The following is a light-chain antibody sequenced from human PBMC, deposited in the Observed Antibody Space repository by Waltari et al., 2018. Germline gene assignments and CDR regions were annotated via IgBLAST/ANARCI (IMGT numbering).Light chain of an antibody. CDR2: YDR. CDR3: NSRDSNGNPFV. J-gene: IGLJ1*01. Sequence: SYVVTQPPSVSVAPGETATITCGGDNIGTYSVHWYQQKAGQAPVLVIFYDRDRPSGSPDRFAGSNSGTTATLTITGAQAEDEADYYCNSRDSNGNPFVFGPATKVTVL. V-gene: IGLV3-21*01. CDR1: NIGTYS.